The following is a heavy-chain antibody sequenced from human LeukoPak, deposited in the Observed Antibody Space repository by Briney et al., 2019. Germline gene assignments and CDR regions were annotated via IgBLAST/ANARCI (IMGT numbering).Heavy chain of an antibody. Sequence: PSETLSLTCTVSSGSISTSSYYWGWIRQPPGKGLEWIGSIYYSGSTYYNPSLESRVTISLDTSKNQFSLKLSSVTAADTAVYYCAREAWSRELDYWGQGTLVTVSS. CDR1: SGSISTSSYY. D-gene: IGHD1-1*01. CDR2: IYYSGST. V-gene: IGHV4-39*07. CDR3: AREAWSRELDY. J-gene: IGHJ4*02.